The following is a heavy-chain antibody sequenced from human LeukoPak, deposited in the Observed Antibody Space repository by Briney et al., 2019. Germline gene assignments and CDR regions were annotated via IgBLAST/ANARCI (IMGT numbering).Heavy chain of an antibody. D-gene: IGHD3-10*01. CDR3: AREAGPFGELLFYFDY. CDR1: GFTFSSYA. Sequence: GGSLRLSCAASGFTFSSYAMSWVRQAPGKGLEWVAVISYDGSNKYYADSVKGRFTISRDNSKNTLYLQMNSLRAEDTAVYYCAREAGPFGELLFYFDYWGQGTLVTVSS. CDR2: ISYDGSNK. J-gene: IGHJ4*02. V-gene: IGHV3-30*01.